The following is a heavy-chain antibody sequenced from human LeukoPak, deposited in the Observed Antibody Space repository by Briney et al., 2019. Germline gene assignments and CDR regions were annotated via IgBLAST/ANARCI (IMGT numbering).Heavy chain of an antibody. V-gene: IGHV3-48*04. CDR2: IRGSGSGSGSGV. CDR3: ARDDKWGFDY. CDR1: GFTFSDYP. J-gene: IGHJ4*02. Sequence: GGSLRLSCAAYGFTFSDYPMNWVRQAPGKGLEWISNIRGSGSGSGSGVYYADSVRGRFTISRDDAKNSLFLQMNSLRADDTAFYYCARDDKWGFDYWGQGALVTVSS. D-gene: IGHD7-27*01.